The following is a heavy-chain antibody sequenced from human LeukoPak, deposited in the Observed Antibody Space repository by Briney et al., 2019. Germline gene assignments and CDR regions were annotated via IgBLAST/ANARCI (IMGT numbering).Heavy chain of an antibody. Sequence: SETLSLTCTVSGGSISSYYWSWIRQPPGKGLEWIGYIYYSGSTNYNPSLKSRVTISVDTSKNQFSLKLSSVAAADTAVYYCARGDDTDAFDIWGQGTMVTVSS. D-gene: IGHD3-22*01. V-gene: IGHV4-59*01. J-gene: IGHJ3*02. CDR1: GGSISSYY. CDR2: IYYSGST. CDR3: ARGDDTDAFDI.